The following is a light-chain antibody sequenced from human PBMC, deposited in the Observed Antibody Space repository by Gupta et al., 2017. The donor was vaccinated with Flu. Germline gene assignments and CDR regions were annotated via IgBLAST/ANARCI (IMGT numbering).Light chain of an antibody. Sequence: PATLSVSPGESVILSCRAGQGIASYVAWYQQKPGQAPRLLIYGASTRATGVPARFSGSGFGTEFTLTVSSLRSEDFAVYYCLQYNKWPRTFGPGTKVEIK. CDR3: LQYNKWPRT. CDR1: QGIASY. CDR2: GAS. V-gene: IGKV3-15*01. J-gene: IGKJ1*01.